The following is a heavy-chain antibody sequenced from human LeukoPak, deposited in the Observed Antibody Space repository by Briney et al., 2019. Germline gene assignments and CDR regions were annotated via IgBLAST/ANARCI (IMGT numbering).Heavy chain of an antibody. V-gene: IGHV1-2*06. CDR1: GGTFSSYT. D-gene: IGHD2-15*01. CDR2: INPNSGGT. J-gene: IGHJ6*03. Sequence: EASVKVSCKASGGTFSSYTISWVRQAPGQGLEWMGRINPNSGGTSYAQKFQDRVTMTRDTSISTAYMELSTLTSDDTAVYYCARDPCSGGTCYYYMDVWGKGTTVTVSS. CDR3: ARDPCSGGTCYYYMDV.